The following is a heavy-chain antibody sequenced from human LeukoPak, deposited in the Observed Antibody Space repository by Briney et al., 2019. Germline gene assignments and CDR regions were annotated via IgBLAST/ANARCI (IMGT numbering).Heavy chain of an antibody. D-gene: IGHD6-13*01. V-gene: IGHV3-23*01. CDR3: AKQPSIAAAASFDY. Sequence: GGSLRLSCAASGFTFTSYWMSWVRQAPGKGLEWVSAISGSGGSTYYADSVKGRFTISRDNSKNTLYLQMNSLRAEDTAVYYCAKQPSIAAAASFDYWGQGTLVTVSS. J-gene: IGHJ4*02. CDR1: GFTFTSYW. CDR2: ISGSGGST.